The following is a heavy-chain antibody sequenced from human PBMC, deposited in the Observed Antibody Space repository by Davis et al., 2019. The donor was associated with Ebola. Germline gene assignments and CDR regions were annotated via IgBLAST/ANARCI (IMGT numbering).Heavy chain of an antibody. D-gene: IGHD2-21*01. J-gene: IGHJ4*02. CDR1: GGSVSGYY. CDR3: ARSGAYCGGDCRSHFDY. Sequence: PSETLSLTCAVYGGSVSGYYWSWIRQPPGKGLEWIGEINHSGSTNYNPSLKSRVTISVDTSKNQFSLKLSSVTAADTAVYYCARSGAYCGGDCRSHFDYWGQGTLVTVSS. V-gene: IGHV4-34*01. CDR2: INHSGST.